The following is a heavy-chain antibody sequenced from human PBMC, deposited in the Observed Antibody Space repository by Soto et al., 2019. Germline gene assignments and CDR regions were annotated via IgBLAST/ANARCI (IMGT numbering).Heavy chain of an antibody. Sequence: PPETLSLTCTVSGGSISSGDYYWSWIRQPPGKGLEWIGYIYYSGSTYYNPSLKSRVTISVDASKNQFSLKLSSVTAADTAVYYCARDRNGGSPFDYWGQGTLVTVSS. D-gene: IGHD2-15*01. J-gene: IGHJ4*02. V-gene: IGHV4-30-4*01. CDR2: IYYSGST. CDR1: GGSISSGDYY. CDR3: ARDRNGGSPFDY.